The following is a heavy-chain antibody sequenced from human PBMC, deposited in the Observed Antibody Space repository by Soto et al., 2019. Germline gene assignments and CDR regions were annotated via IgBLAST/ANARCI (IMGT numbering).Heavy chain of an antibody. CDR1: GYNFAGYW. V-gene: IGHV5-51*01. J-gene: IGHJ4*02. CDR3: ARGGVSTRTSDY. D-gene: IGHD3-3*01. CDR2: IYPSDSDT. Sequence: GESLKISCKGSGYNFAGYWIAWVRQMPGKGLELMGIIYPSDSDTRYRPSFQGQVTISADKSISSAYLQWSSLRASDTAMYYCARGGVSTRTSDYWGQVPPVTLSP.